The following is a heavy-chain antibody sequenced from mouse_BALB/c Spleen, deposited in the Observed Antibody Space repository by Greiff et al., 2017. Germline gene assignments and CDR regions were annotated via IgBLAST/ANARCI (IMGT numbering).Heavy chain of an antibody. CDR2: INPYNDGT. V-gene: IGHV1-14*01. D-gene: IGHD2-1*01. Sequence: VQLQQSGPELVKPGASVKMSCKASGYTFTSYVMHWVKQKPGQGLEWIGYINPYNDGTKYNEKFKGKATLTSDKSSSTAYMELSSLTSEDSAVYYCARGDGNYVGYFDYWGQGTTLTVSS. CDR1: GYTFTSYV. J-gene: IGHJ2*01. CDR3: ARGDGNYVGYFDY.